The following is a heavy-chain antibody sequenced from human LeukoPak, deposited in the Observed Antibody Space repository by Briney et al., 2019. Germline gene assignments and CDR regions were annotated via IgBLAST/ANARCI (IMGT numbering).Heavy chain of an antibody. CDR3: ARDPYSSSWSYGMDV. J-gene: IGHJ6*02. Sequence: PGGSLSLSCTASGFTLSNYWMSWVSQTPEKGLEWVANIKQDGSETVYVDSVKGRFTISRDNAQSSLYLQMNSLRAEDTAVYYCARDPYSSSWSYGMDVWGQGTTVTVSS. CDR2: IKQDGSET. D-gene: IGHD6-13*01. CDR1: GFTLSNYW. V-gene: IGHV3-7*05.